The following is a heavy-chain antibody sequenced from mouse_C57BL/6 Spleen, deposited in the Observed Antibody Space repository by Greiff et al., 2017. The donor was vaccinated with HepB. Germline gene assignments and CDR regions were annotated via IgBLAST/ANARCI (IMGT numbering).Heavy chain of an antibody. D-gene: IGHD1-1*01. CDR1: GFTFSSYA. V-gene: IGHV5-4*01. CDR2: ISDGGSYT. Sequence: EVQGVESGGGLVKPGGSLKLSCAASGFTFSSYAMSWVRQTPEKRLEWVATISDGGSYTYYPDNVKGRFTISRDNAKNNLYRQMSHLKSEDTAMYYCARDPVYYYGSSYNYFDYWGQGTTLTVSS. CDR3: ARDPVYYYGSSYNYFDY. J-gene: IGHJ2*01.